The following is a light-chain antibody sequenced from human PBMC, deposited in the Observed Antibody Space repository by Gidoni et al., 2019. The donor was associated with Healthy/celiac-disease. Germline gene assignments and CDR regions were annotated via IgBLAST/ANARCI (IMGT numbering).Light chain of an antibody. CDR2: DAS. CDR1: QRVSSY. Sequence: EIVFTQSPATLSLSPGERATLSCRASQRVSSYLAWYQQKPGKAPRLLIYDASNRATGIPARFSGSGSGTDFTLTISSLEPEDFAVYYCQQRSNWPPYTFGQGTKLEIK. J-gene: IGKJ2*01. V-gene: IGKV3-11*01. CDR3: QQRSNWPPYT.